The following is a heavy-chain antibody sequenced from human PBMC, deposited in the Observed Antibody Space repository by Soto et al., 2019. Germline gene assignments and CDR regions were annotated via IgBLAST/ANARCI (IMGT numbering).Heavy chain of an antibody. CDR2: ISGSGGST. V-gene: IGHV3-23*01. CDR1: GFPFSSDA. Sequence: GGSLRLSCAASGFPFSSDAMSWVRQAPGKGLEWVSAISGSGGSTYYADSVKGRFTISRDNSKNTLYLQMNSLRAEDTAVYYCANLRFLEWFPFDPWGQGTLVTVSS. D-gene: IGHD3-3*01. CDR3: ANLRFLEWFPFDP. J-gene: IGHJ5*02.